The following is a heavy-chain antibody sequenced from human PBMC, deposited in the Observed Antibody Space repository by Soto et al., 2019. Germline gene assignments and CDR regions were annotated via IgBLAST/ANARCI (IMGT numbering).Heavy chain of an antibody. CDR3: VGTVVVPAASPHAFDI. Sequence: QVQLQESGPGLVKPSQTLSLTCTVSGGSISSGGYYWSWIRQHPGKGLEWIGYIYYSGSTYYNPSLKSRVTISVDTSKNQFSLKLSSVTAADTAVYYCVGTVVVPAASPHAFDIWAKGQWSPSLQ. V-gene: IGHV4-31*03. CDR2: IYYSGST. D-gene: IGHD2-2*01. CDR1: GGSISSGGYY. J-gene: IGHJ3*02.